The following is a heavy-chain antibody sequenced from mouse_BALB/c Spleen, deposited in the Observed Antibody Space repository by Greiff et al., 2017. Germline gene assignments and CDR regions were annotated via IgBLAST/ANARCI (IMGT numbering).Heavy chain of an antibody. CDR3: ARRATATFYAMDY. V-gene: IGHV5-17*02. Sequence: EVQRVESGGGLVQPGGSRKLSCAASGFTFSSFGMHWVRQAPEKGLEWVAYISSGSSTIYYADTVKGRFTISRDNPKNTLFLQMTSLRSEDTAMYYCARRATATFYAMDYWGQGTSVTVSS. D-gene: IGHD1-2*01. CDR2: ISSGSSTI. J-gene: IGHJ4*01. CDR1: GFTFSSFG.